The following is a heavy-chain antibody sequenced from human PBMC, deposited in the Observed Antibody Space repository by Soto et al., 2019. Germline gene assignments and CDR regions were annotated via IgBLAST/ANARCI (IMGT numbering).Heavy chain of an antibody. CDR2: IIPIFGTA. CDR1: EGTFSSYA. CDR3: ARWPHPRVRFLDGNWFDP. D-gene: IGHD3-3*01. J-gene: IGHJ5*02. V-gene: IGHV1-69*06. Sequence: GASVKVSCKASEGTFSSYAISWVRQAPGQGLEWMGGIIPIFGTANYAQKFQGRVTITAVKSTSTAYMELSSLRSEDTAVYYCARWPHPRVRFLDGNWFDPWGQGTLVTVSS.